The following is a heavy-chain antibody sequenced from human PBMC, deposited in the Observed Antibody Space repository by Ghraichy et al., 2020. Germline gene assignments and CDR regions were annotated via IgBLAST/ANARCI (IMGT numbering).Heavy chain of an antibody. D-gene: IGHD2-2*01. CDR2: IGTFSGNT. CDR3: ARDKGFCGTTSCYSPYFYGVDV. Sequence: ASVKVSCKASGYSFTSYGISWVRQAPGQGLEWMGWIGTFSGNTDYSQKLQDRLTMTIDTSTSTAYMELRSPRSDDSAVYFCARDKGFCGTTSCYSPYFYGVDVWGQGTTVTVTS. J-gene: IGHJ6*02. V-gene: IGHV1-18*01. CDR1: GYSFTSYG.